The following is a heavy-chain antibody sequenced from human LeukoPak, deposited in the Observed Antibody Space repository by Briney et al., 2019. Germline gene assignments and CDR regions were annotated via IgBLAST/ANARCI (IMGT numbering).Heavy chain of an antibody. CDR2: IYTSGST. CDR1: GGSISSGNY. CDR3: ARQGARHSSEAFDI. J-gene: IGHJ3*02. Sequence: SETLSLTCTVSGGSISSGNYWSWIRPPAGKGLEWIGRIYTSGSTNYNPSLKSRVTISVDTSKNQFSLKLSSVTAADTAVYYCARQGARHSSEAFDIWGQGTMVTVSS. V-gene: IGHV4-61*02. D-gene: IGHD6-6*01.